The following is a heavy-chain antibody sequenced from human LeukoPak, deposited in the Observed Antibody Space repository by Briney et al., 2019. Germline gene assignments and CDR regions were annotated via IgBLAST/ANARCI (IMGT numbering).Heavy chain of an antibody. Sequence: GGSLRLSCAASGSTFSSYVMHWVRQAPGKGLDWVAVISYDGSNKYYADSVKGRFTISRDNSKNTLYLQMNSLRAEDTAVYYCAKDLGHILKYYFDYWGQGTLVTVSS. CDR1: GSTFSSYV. J-gene: IGHJ4*02. V-gene: IGHV3-30*18. D-gene: IGHD2-21*01. CDR3: AKDLGHILKYYFDY. CDR2: ISYDGSNK.